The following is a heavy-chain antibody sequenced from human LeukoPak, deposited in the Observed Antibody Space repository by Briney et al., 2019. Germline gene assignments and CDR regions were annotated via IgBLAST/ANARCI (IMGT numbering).Heavy chain of an antibody. D-gene: IGHD6-6*01. CDR3: AKDPRYSSSSGEADY. J-gene: IGHJ4*02. V-gene: IGHV3-30-3*01. CDR1: GFTFSSYA. Sequence: GGSLRLSCAASGFTFSSYAMHWVRQAPGKGLEWVAVISYDGSNKYYADSVKGRFTISRDNSKNTLYLQMNSLRAEDTAVYYCAKDPRYSSSSGEADYWGQGTLVTVSS. CDR2: ISYDGSNK.